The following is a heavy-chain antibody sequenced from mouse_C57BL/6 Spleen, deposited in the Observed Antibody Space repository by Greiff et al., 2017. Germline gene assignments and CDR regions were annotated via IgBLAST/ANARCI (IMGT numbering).Heavy chain of an antibody. Sequence: VQLQQSGAELVKPGASVKISCKASGYAFSSYWMNWVKQRPGKGLEWIGQIYPGDGDTNYNGKFKGKATLTADKSSSTAYMQLSSLTSEDSAVYFCARSELTGTSYYAMDYWGQGTSVTVSS. CDR3: ARSELTGTSYYAMDY. V-gene: IGHV1-80*01. CDR1: GYAFSSYW. D-gene: IGHD4-1*01. CDR2: IYPGDGDT. J-gene: IGHJ4*01.